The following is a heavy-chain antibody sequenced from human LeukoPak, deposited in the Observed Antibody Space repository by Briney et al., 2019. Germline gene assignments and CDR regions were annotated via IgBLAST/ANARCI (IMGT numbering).Heavy chain of an antibody. CDR1: GFTFSSYA. D-gene: IGHD1-26*01. CDR2: ISGSGGGT. CDR3: AKDLGRYRNNYFDY. V-gene: IGHV3-23*01. Sequence: GGSLRLSCAASGFTFSSYAMSWVRQAPEKGLEWVSTISGSGGGTYYADSVKGRFTISRDDSKNSLYLQMNSLRAEDTAVYYCAKDLGRYRNNYFDYWGQGTLVTVSS. J-gene: IGHJ4*02.